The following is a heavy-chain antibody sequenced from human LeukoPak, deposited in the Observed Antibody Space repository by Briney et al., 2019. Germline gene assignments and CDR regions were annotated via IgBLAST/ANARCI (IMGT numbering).Heavy chain of an antibody. J-gene: IGHJ4*02. CDR1: GFTFSTFA. Sequence: GGSLRLSCAASGFTFSTFAMIWVRQPPGKGLEWVSSIFPSGGGIHYADSVRGRFTISRDNSKSTLSLQMNSLRAEDTAIYYCATYRQVLLPFESWGQGTLVTVSS. V-gene: IGHV3-23*01. CDR3: ATYRQVLLPFES. CDR2: IFPSGGGI. D-gene: IGHD2-8*02.